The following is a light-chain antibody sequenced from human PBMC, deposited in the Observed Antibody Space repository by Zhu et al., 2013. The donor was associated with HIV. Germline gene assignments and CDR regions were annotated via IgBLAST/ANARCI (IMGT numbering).Light chain of an antibody. CDR1: NSDIGVNNY. J-gene: IGLJ3*02. Sequence: QSVLTQPASVSGSPGQSITISCTGTNSDIGVNNYVSWYQQYPGKAPKVMIFEVSKRPSGISNRFSGSKSGNTASLTISGLQAEDEADYYCSSYTTISTLVFGGGTKLTVL. CDR3: SSYTTISTLV. V-gene: IGLV2-14*01. CDR2: EVS.